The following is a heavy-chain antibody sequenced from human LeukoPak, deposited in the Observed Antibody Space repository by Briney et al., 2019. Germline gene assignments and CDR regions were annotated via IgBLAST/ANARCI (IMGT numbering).Heavy chain of an antibody. D-gene: IGHD5-18*01. CDR3: ARRSYGYTAWGGDFGY. CDR1: GYTFTSYD. CDR2: INPNSGNT. Sequence: ASVKVSCKASGYTFTSYDINWVRQATGQGLEWMGWINPNSGNTGYAQKFQGRVPMTRNTSISTAYMELSSLRSEDTAVYYCARRSYGYTAWGGDFGYWGQGTLVTVSS. J-gene: IGHJ4*02. V-gene: IGHV1-8*01.